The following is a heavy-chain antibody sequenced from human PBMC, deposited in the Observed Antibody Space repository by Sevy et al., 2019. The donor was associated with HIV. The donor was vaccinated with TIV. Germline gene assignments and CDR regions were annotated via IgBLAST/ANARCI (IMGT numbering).Heavy chain of an antibody. V-gene: IGHV3-21*01. CDR2: ISSSGSYI. D-gene: IGHD3-22*01. Sequence: GGSLRLSCVASGFTFRSYTMKWVRQAPGKVLECVSSISSSGSYIYCADSVKGRFTISRDDAKNSLYLQMNTLRAEDAALYYCARVRPYDTRDFDYWGQGTLVTVSS. CDR1: GFTFRSYT. J-gene: IGHJ4*02. CDR3: ARVRPYDTRDFDY.